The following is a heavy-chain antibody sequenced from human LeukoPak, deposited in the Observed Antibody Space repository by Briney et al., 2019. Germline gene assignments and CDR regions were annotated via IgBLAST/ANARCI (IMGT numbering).Heavy chain of an antibody. D-gene: IGHD3-22*01. Sequence: GGSLRLSCAASGFTFSSYAMSWVRQAPGKGLEWVSAISGSGGSTYYADSVKGRFTISRDNSKNTLYLQMNSLRAEDTAVYYCAKVGYYDSSGYEGYFDYWGQGTLVTVSS. CDR3: AKVGYYDSSGYEGYFDY. CDR2: ISGSGGST. V-gene: IGHV3-23*01. J-gene: IGHJ4*02. CDR1: GFTFSSYA.